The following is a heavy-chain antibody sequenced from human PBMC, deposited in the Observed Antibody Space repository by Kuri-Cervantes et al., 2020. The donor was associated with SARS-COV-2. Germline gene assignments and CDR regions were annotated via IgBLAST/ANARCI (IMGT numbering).Heavy chain of an antibody. CDR1: GGSFSGYY. Sequence: SQTLSLTCAVYGGSFSGYYWSWIRQPPGKGLGWIGEINHSGSTNYNPSLKSRVTISVDTSKNQFSLKLSSVTAADTAVYYCARGSVVPAANDYWGQGTLVTVSS. J-gene: IGHJ4*02. CDR2: INHSGST. CDR3: ARGSVVPAANDY. V-gene: IGHV4-34*01. D-gene: IGHD2-2*01.